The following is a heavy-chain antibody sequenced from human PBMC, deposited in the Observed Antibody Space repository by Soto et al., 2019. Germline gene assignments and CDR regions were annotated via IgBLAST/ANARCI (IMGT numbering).Heavy chain of an antibody. CDR2: IRANDESI. Sequence: AGSLRLSCVASGFDFSSYDMNWVRQSPGKGLEWVSNIRANDESIYYADSVKGRVSVSRDNAKNSLFLEMNSLRVDDTAVYYCERETLRDAIDIWGQGTMVTVSS. CDR1: GFDFSSYD. J-gene: IGHJ3*02. CDR3: ERETLRDAIDI. V-gene: IGHV3-48*03.